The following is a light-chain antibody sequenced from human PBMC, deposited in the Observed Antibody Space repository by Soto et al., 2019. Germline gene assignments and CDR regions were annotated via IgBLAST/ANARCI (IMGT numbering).Light chain of an antibody. J-gene: IGKJ2*01. V-gene: IGKV3-11*01. Sequence: EIVLTQSPATLSLSPGARATLSCKATQSVSSFLAWYQQRPGQPPRLLFYDASSRSTGIPARFSASGSGTGFSLGISSLEPEDAAIYYYQQRSDWPPFTFGLGTQLEVE. CDR2: DAS. CDR1: QSVSSF. CDR3: QQRSDWPPFT.